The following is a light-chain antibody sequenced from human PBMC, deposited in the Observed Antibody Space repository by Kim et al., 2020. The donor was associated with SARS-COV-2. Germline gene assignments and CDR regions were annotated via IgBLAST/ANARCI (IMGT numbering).Light chain of an antibody. CDR1: HNINTY. CDR3: QQSSTSPYT. V-gene: IGKV1-39*01. CDR2: AAS. J-gene: IGKJ2*01. Sequence: SAYVGDRVIITCRASHNINTYLNCYQLKPGNAPKLLIYAASTLQPGVPSRFGGSGSGTVFTLTISSLQPEDFATYSCQQSSTSPYTFGQGTKLEIK.